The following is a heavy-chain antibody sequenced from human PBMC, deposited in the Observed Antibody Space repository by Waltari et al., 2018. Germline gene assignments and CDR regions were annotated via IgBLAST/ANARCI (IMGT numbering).Heavy chain of an antibody. CDR1: GYHFTSYD. CDR3: ATDCSSTSCYGDAFDI. J-gene: IGHJ3*02. V-gene: IGHV1-8*01. D-gene: IGHD2-2*01. Sequence: QVQLVQSGAEVKKPGASVKVPCKASGYHFTSYDIHWVRQATGQGLEWMGWMNPNSGNTGYAQKFQGRVTMTRNTSISTAYMELSSLRSEDTAVYYCATDCSSTSCYGDAFDIWGQGTMVTVSS. CDR2: MNPNSGNT.